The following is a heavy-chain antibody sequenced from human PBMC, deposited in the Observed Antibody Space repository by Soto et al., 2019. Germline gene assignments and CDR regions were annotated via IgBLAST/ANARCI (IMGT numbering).Heavy chain of an antibody. J-gene: IGHJ4*02. V-gene: IGHV3-74*01. CDR1: GFTFSSSW. Sequence: PGGSLRLSCAASGFTFSSSWMNWVRQGPGKGLVWVSRINSDGSDTSYADSVKGRFTISRDNAKNTLYMQMNSLRAEDTSVYYCARLDSSCWAFDYWGQGTLVTVSS. CDR3: ARLDSSCWAFDY. CDR2: INSDGSDT. D-gene: IGHD6-13*01.